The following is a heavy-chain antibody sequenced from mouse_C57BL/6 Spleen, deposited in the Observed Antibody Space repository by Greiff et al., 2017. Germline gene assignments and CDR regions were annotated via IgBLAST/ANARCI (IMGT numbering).Heavy chain of an antibody. J-gene: IGHJ4*01. Sequence: VKLMESGPGLVQPSQCLSITCTVSGFSLTSYGVHWVRQSPGKGLEWLGVIWSGGSTANNEAFISRLSNSKDNSKSQAVYKRNSMQADDTAIYYCARKGECSNYADAMDYWGQGTSVTVSS. D-gene: IGHD2-5*01. V-gene: IGHV2-2*01. CDR3: ARKGECSNYADAMDY. CDR1: GFSLTSYG. CDR2: IWSGGST.